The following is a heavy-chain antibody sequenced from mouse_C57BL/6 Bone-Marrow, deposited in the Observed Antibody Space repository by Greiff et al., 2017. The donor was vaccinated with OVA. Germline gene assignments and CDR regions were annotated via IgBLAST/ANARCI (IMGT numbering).Heavy chain of an antibody. D-gene: IGHD2-3*01. J-gene: IGHJ4*01. CDR2: IRLKSDNYAT. CDR1: GFTFSNYW. V-gene: IGHV6-3*01. Sequence: EVQGVESGGGLVQPGGSMKLSCVASGFTFSNYWMNWVRQSPEKGLEWVAQIRLKSDNYATHYAESVKGRFTISRDDSKSSVYLQMNNLRAEDTGIYYCKDGYYAGDYAMDYWGQGTSVTVSS. CDR3: KDGYYAGDYAMDY.